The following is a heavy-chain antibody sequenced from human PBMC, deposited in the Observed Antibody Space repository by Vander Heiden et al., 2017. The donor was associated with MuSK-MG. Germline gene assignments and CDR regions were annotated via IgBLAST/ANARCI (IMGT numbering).Heavy chain of an antibody. CDR1: GFTFSSYT. J-gene: IGHJ4*02. V-gene: IGHV3-23*01. CDR3: AKESASDYGGNFNY. CDR2: ISGSGGST. Sequence: EVQLLESGGGLVQPVGALRLSCTAPGFTFSSYTMSWVRQTPGKGVERVSGISGSGGSTYHADSVKGRFTISRDNSKTTLYLQMSSLRAEDTAVYYCAKESASDYGGNFNYWGQGILVTVSS. D-gene: IGHD5-12*01.